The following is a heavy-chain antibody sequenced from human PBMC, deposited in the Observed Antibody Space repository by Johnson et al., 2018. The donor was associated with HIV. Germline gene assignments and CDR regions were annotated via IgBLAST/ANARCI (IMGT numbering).Heavy chain of an antibody. CDR3: ARDLSEGELGHAFDI. CDR2: IHSGGST. J-gene: IGHJ3*02. CDR1: GFTFSINY. D-gene: IGHD1-26*01. V-gene: IGHV3-66*01. Sequence: VQLVESGGGLVKPGGSLRLSCAASGFTFSINYITWVRQAPGKGLEWVSVIHSGGSTYYADSVKGRFTISRDNSKNTRYLQMNSLRAEDTAVYYCARDLSEGELGHAFDIWGQGTMVTVSS.